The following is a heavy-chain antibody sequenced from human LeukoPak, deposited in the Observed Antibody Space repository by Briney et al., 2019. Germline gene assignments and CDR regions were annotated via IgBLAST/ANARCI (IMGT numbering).Heavy chain of an antibody. V-gene: IGHV3-30*02. Sequence: GGSLRLSCAASGFTFSTYAMHWVRQAPGKGLEWVSFIRYDGNNKYYGDSVKGRFTISRDNSKNTLYLQMNSLRAEDTAVYYCARVTWLSAAGTEGNFDYWGQGTLVTVSS. D-gene: IGHD6-13*01. CDR1: GFTFSTYA. CDR2: IRYDGNNK. CDR3: ARVTWLSAAGTEGNFDY. J-gene: IGHJ4*02.